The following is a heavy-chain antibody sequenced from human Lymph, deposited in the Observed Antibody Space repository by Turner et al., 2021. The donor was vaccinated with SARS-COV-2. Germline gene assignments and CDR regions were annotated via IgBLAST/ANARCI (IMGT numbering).Heavy chain of an antibody. CDR1: GGTFSSYA. V-gene: IGHV1-69*04. J-gene: IGHJ5*02. CDR2: IIPSLGIA. Sequence: QFQLVQSGAEVKKPGSSVKVSCKASGGTFSSYAINWVRQAPGQGLEWMGRIIPSLGIANYAQKFQGRVTITADKSTSTAYMELSSLRSEDTAVYYCARGRLDSFGGGYYSWFDPWGQGTLVTVSS. D-gene: IGHD1-26*01. CDR3: ARGRLDSFGGGYYSWFDP.